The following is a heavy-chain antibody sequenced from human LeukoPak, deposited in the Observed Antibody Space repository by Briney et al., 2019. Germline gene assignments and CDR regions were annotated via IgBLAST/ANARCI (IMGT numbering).Heavy chain of an antibody. Sequence: SQTLSLTCTVSGGSISSGDYYWSWVRQPPGQGLEWIGEISLTGLTHYNPSLESRVTVSLDKSKNQLSLTLTSVTAADTAVYYCSRENGAFSPFGYWGQGTLVTVLS. V-gene: IGHV4-30-4*01. D-gene: IGHD2-8*01. CDR1: GGSISSGDYY. CDR2: ISLTGLT. CDR3: SRENGAFSPFGY. J-gene: IGHJ4*02.